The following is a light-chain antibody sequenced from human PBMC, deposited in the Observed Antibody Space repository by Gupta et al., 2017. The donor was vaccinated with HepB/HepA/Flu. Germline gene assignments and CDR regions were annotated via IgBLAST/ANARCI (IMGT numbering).Light chain of an antibody. CDR3: NSFTTTTTLVV. J-gene: IGLJ2*01. Sequence: QSALTQPASVSGSPGQSIPISCTGTSSDFGDYNYVSWYQQYPGKAPKLLIYHVSNRPSGVADRFSGSKSGNTASLTISGLQADEEADYYCNSFTTTTTLVVFGGGTKVTVL. CDR1: SSDFGDYNY. CDR2: HVS. V-gene: IGLV2-14*03.